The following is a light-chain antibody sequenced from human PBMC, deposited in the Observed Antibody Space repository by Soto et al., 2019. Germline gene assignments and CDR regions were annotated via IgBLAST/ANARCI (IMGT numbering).Light chain of an antibody. V-gene: IGKV1-5*01. J-gene: IGKJ2*01. Sequence: DIQMTQSPSTLSASVGDRVTITCRASQSISSWLAWYQQKPGKAPKLLIYDASSLESGVPSSFSGSGSGTEFTITISSLQPDDFATYYCQQYNSYSYTFGQGNKLEIK. CDR1: QSISSW. CDR2: DAS. CDR3: QQYNSYSYT.